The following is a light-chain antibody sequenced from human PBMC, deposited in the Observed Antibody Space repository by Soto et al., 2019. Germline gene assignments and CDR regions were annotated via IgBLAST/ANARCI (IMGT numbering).Light chain of an antibody. V-gene: IGKV2-28*01. Sequence: EIVMTQSPLSLPVTPGEPASISCRSSQSLLHSSGSNFLDWYLQKPGQAPQLLIYLGSNRAAGGPDRFSGSGSGTDFTLKISRVEAEDVGVYYCMQVLQAPLSFGGGTRVEIK. CDR3: MQVLQAPLS. CDR2: LGS. CDR1: QSLLHSSGSNF. J-gene: IGKJ4*01.